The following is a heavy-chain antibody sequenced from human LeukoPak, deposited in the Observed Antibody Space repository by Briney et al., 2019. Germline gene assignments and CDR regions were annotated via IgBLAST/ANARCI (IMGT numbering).Heavy chain of an antibody. CDR3: ATSGYTSGSPINSFDY. V-gene: IGHV3-48*01. CDR2: IRISSTAT. Sequence: GGSLRLSCAASGFTFSSYSMNWVRQPPGKVLEWVSYIRISSTATYYADSVKGRFTISRDNAKNSLYLQMNSLRAEDTAVYYCATSGYTSGSPINSFDYWGQGTLVTVSS. D-gene: IGHD3-10*01. CDR1: GFTFSSYS. J-gene: IGHJ4*02.